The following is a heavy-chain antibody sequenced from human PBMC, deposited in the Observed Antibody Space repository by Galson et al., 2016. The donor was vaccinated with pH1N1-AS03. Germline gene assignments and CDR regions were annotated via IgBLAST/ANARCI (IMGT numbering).Heavy chain of an antibody. CDR3: ARDPRGPCSSATCATTYYFGMDV. D-gene: IGHD1-26*01. Sequence: SVKVSCKASGYIFTGFYVHWVRQAPGQGLEWMGWINPNSGVTNYAQKFQAWVTMTGDTSISTAYMELYGLKSDDTAVYYCARDPRGPCSSATCATTYYFGMDVWSQGTTVIVSS. CDR1: GYIFTGFY. J-gene: IGHJ6*02. V-gene: IGHV1-2*04. CDR2: INPNSGVT.